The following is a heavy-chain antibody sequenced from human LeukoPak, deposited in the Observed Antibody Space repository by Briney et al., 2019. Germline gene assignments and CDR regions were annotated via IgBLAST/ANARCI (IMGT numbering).Heavy chain of an antibody. J-gene: IGHJ4*02. CDR3: ARARSDNYYSGVNY. D-gene: IGHD3-22*01. CDR1: GFSFSSFW. CDR2: IYGNAGRT. Sequence: GGSLRLSCAASGFSFSSFWLSWVRQAPGKGLEWVSGIYGNAGRTFYADSVKGRFTMSRDNSKNTLYLQMDSLRAEDTAMYYCARARSDNYYSGVNYWGQGTLVTVSS. V-gene: IGHV3-23*01.